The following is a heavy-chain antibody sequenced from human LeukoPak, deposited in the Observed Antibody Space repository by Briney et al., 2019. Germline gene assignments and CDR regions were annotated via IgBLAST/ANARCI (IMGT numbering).Heavy chain of an antibody. J-gene: IGHJ6*03. CDR2: IYYSETT. CDR3: ARQVSDYYYYYIDV. Sequence: SETLSLTCTVSGGSISSTGYYWAWIRQPPGKGLEWIGSIYYSETTYYNSSLKSRVTISLNTSKNQFSLRLNSVTAADTAVYYCARQVSDYYYYYIDVWGKGATVTVSS. D-gene: IGHD5/OR15-5a*01. CDR1: GGSISSTGYY. V-gene: IGHV4-39*01.